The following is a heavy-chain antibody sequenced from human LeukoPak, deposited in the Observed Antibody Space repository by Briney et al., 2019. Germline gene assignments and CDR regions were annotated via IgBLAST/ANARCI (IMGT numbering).Heavy chain of an antibody. CDR2: IYTSGST. V-gene: IGHV4-4*07. D-gene: IGHD6-6*01. J-gene: IGHJ5*02. Sequence: TSETLSLTCTVSGGSISSYYWSWIRQPAGKGLEWIGRIYTSGSTNYNPSLKSRVTISVDTSKSQFSLKLSSVTAADTAVYYCAREYSSSSDGRWFDPWGQGTLVTVSS. CDR3: AREYSSSSDGRWFDP. CDR1: GGSISSYY.